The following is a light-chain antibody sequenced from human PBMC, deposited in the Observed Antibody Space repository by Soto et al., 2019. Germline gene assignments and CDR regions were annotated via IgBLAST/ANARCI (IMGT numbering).Light chain of an antibody. CDR3: QQRSNWPPFT. CDR1: QSVSSN. V-gene: IGKV3-11*01. J-gene: IGKJ3*01. Sequence: EIVLTQSPATLSLSPGERATLSCRSSQSVSSNLAWYQQKPGQAPRLLIYDASNRATGIPARFSGSGSGTDFTLTISSLEPEDFAVYYCQQRSNWPPFTFGRETKVDI. CDR2: DAS.